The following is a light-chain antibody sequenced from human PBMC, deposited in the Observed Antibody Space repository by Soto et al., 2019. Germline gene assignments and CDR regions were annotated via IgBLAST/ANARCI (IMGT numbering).Light chain of an antibody. CDR1: QGISNY. CDR3: LPHNTYPWT. V-gene: IGKV1-17*03. J-gene: IGKJ1*01. Sequence: DIQMTQSPSAMSASVGDRVTITCRTSQGISNYLAWFQQKPGRVPKHLIYAASSLQSGVPSRFSGSGSGTEFTLTISSLQPEDFVTDYCLPHNTYPWTFGQETKVEI. CDR2: AAS.